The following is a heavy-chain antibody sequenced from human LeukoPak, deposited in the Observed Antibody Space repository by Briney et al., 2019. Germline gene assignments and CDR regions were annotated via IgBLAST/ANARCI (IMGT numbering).Heavy chain of an antibody. D-gene: IGHD1-1*01. V-gene: IGHV3-21*01. J-gene: IGHJ1*01. CDR2: ISSSSSYI. CDR1: GFTFSSYS. CDR3: ARHIGSTTIVAEYFQH. Sequence: GGSLRLSCAASGFTFSSYSMNWVRQAPGKGLEWVSSISSSSSYIYYADSVKGRFTISRDNAKNSLYLQMNSLRAEDTAVYYCARHIGSTTIVAEYFQHWGQGTLVTVSS.